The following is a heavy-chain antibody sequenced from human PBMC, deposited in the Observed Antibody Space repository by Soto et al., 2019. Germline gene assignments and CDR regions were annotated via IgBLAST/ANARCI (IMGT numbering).Heavy chain of an antibody. CDR3: AGAAGVRGVYFDY. J-gene: IGHJ4*02. CDR2: IYYSGST. V-gene: IGHV4-61*01. D-gene: IGHD3-10*01. Sequence: QVQLQESGPGLVKPSETLSLTCTVSGGSVSSGSYYWSWIRQPPGKGLEWIGYIYYSGSTNYNPSLKSRVTISVDTSKNQFSLKLSSVTAADTAVYYCAGAAGVRGVYFDYWGQGTLVTVSS. CDR1: GGSVSSGSYY.